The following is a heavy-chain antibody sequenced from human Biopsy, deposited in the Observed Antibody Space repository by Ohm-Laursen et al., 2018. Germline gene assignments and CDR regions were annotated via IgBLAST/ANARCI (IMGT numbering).Heavy chain of an antibody. V-gene: IGHV4-59*01. J-gene: IGHJ4*02. Sequence: SETLSLTCTVSDGSINSYYWNWIRQPPGKRLEGIGNIYYSGSTNFNPSLKSRVTISVDTSKNQSSLKLSSVTAADTAVYFCGRGSSYGYDFDYWGQGTLVAVSS. CDR2: IYYSGST. CDR3: GRGSSYGYDFDY. CDR1: DGSINSYY. D-gene: IGHD5-18*01.